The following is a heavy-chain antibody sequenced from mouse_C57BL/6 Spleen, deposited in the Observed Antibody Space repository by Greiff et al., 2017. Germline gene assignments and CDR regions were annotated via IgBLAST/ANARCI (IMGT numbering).Heavy chain of an antibody. Sequence: EVQLQQSGPELVKPGASVKISCKASGYTFTDYYMNWVKQSHGKSLEWIGDINPNNGGTSYNQKFKGKATLTVDKSSSTAYMELRSLTSEDSAVYYCASPSYYSNYEAMDYWGQGTSVTVSS. CDR3: ASPSYYSNYEAMDY. CDR1: GYTFTDYY. V-gene: IGHV1-26*01. CDR2: INPNNGGT. D-gene: IGHD2-5*01. J-gene: IGHJ4*01.